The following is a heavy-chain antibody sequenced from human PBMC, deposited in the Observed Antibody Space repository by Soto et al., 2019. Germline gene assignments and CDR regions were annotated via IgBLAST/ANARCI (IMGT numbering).Heavy chain of an antibody. CDR2: FDPDEAET. V-gene: IGHV1-24*01. CDR3: TLYHADYNFDH. CDR1: GYTLNEVA. Sequence: QVQLVQSGAAVKKPGASVKVSCKVSGYTLNEVAMHWVRQAPGKGLEWLGGFDPDEAETIYAQHFQGRVTMTEDTSTDTLSMELSSLRSGYTALYFCTLYHADYNFDHWGQGTLVTVYS. J-gene: IGHJ5*02. D-gene: IGHD4-17*01.